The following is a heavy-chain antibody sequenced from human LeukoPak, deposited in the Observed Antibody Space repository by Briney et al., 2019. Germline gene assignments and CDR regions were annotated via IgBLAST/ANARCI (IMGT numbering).Heavy chain of an antibody. Sequence: SETLSLTCTVSGGSVSSGSYYWSWIRQPPGKGLEWIGYIYYSGSTNYNPSLKSRVTISVDTSKNQFSLKLSSVTAADTAVYYCARGTVLRIHDYWGQGTLVTVSS. CDR1: GGSVSSGSYY. CDR3: ARGTVLRIHDY. CDR2: IYYSGST. V-gene: IGHV4-61*01. J-gene: IGHJ4*02. D-gene: IGHD1-14*01.